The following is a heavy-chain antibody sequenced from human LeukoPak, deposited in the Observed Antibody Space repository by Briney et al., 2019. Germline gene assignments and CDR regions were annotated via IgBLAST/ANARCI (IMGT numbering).Heavy chain of an antibody. CDR3: ARHPGTSYGEHDAFDI. V-gene: IGHV1-69*05. J-gene: IGHJ3*02. Sequence: SVKVSCKASGGTFSSYAISWVRQAPGQGLEWMGGIIPIFGTANYAQKFQGRVTITTDESTSTAYMELSSLRSEDTAVYYCARHPGTSYGEHDAFDIWGQGTMVTVSS. CDR1: GGTFSSYA. D-gene: IGHD4-17*01. CDR2: IIPIFGTA.